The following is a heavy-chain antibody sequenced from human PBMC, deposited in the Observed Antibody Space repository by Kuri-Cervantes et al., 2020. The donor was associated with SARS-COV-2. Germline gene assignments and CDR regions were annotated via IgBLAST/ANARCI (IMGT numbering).Heavy chain of an antibody. V-gene: IGHV1-45*01. CDR2: ITPFNGNT. D-gene: IGHD5-24*01. J-gene: IGHJ3*02. Sequence: SVKVSCKASGDSFDYRFLHWVRQAPGQPLEWMGWITPFNGNTNYAQRFQDRVTITRDRSMSTAYMELSSLGSEDTAMYYCARSGPGAISREDGACDIWGQGTMVTVSS. CDR3: ARSGPGAISREDGACDI. CDR1: GDSFDYRF.